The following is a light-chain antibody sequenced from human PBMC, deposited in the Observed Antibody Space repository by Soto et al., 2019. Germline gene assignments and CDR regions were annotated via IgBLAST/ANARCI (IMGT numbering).Light chain of an antibody. Sequence: QSVLAQPSSGSGASGQSITISCTGTNNVVGGYNHVSWYQHYPGKAPKLIIYDVTNRPSGVSNRFSGSKSGNTASLTISGLQAEDEADYFCSSYTRSTIYVFGTGTKVTVL. V-gene: IGLV2-14*03. CDR2: DVT. CDR3: SSYTRSTIYV. J-gene: IGLJ1*01. CDR1: NNVVGGYNH.